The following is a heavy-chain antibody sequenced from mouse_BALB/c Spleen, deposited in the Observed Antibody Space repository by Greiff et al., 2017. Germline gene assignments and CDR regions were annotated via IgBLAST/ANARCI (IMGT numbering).Heavy chain of an antibody. J-gene: IGHJ1*01. V-gene: IGHV5-17*02. D-gene: IGHD1-1*01. CDR2: ISSGSSTI. CDR1: GFTFSSFG. CDR3: ARSYYYGSSYDWYFDV. Sequence: DVMLVESGGGLVQPGGSRILSCAASGFTFSSFGMHWVRQAPEKGLEWVAYISSGSSTIYYADTVKGRFTISRDNPKNTLFLQMTSLRSEDTAMYYCARSYYYGSSYDWYFDVGGAGTTVTVSS.